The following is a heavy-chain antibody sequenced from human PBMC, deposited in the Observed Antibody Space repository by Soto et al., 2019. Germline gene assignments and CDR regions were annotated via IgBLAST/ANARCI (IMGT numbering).Heavy chain of an antibody. Sequence: EVQLLESGGGLVQPGGSLRLSCAASGFTFSAYAMSWVRQAPGKGLEWVSAISGTSPSTYYEDSVQGRFTISRDSSRKTLFLPMNTLRAEDTAVYFCAIRIFGVEYWGQGTQVTVSS. CDR1: GFTFSAYA. J-gene: IGHJ4*02. CDR3: AIRIFGVEY. D-gene: IGHD3-3*01. CDR2: ISGTSPST. V-gene: IGHV3-23*01.